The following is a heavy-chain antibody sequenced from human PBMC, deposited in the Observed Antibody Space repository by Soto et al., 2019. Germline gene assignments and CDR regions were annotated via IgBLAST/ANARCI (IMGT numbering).Heavy chain of an antibody. J-gene: IGHJ4*02. V-gene: IGHV4-34*01. CDR3: ARGPSPRYSSSWYLSTGEYYFDY. CDR1: GGSFSGYY. CDR2: INHSGST. Sequence: SETLSLTCAVYGGSFSGYYWSWIRQPPGKGLEWIGEINHSGSTNYNPSLKSRVTISVDTSKNQFSLKLSSVTAADTAVYYCARGPSPRYSSSWYLSTGEYYFDYWGQGTLVIVSS. D-gene: IGHD6-13*01.